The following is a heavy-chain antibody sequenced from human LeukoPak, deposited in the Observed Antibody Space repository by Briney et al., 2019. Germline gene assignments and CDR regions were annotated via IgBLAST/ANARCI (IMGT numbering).Heavy chain of an antibody. CDR1: GFTFSTYA. J-gene: IGHJ4*02. V-gene: IGHV3-30*02. D-gene: IGHD5-18*01. Sequence: PGGSLRLSCAASGFTFSTYAMSWVRQAPGKGLEWVAFIRYDGSNKYYADSVKGRFTISRDNSKNTLYLQMNSLRAEDTAVYYCAKDGHSYGYLIYFDYWGQGTLVTVSS. CDR3: AKDGHSYGYLIYFDY. CDR2: IRYDGSNK.